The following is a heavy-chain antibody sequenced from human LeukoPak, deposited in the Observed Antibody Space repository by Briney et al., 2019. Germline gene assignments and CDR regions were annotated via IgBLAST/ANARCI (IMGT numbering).Heavy chain of an antibody. V-gene: IGHV3-30*18. D-gene: IGHD3-3*01. J-gene: IGHJ4*02. CDR3: AKGSDFWGGYYTGMAFDY. CDR2: ISYDGSNK. CDR1: GFTFSSYG. Sequence: GGSLRLSCAASGFTFSSYGMHWVRQAPGKGLEWVAVISYDGSNKYYADSVKGRFTISRDNSKNTLYLQMNSLRAEDTAVYYCAKGSDFWGGYYTGMAFDYWGQGTLVTVSS.